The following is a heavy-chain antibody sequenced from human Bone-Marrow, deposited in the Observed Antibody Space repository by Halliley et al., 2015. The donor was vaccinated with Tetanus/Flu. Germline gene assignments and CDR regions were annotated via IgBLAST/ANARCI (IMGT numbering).Heavy chain of an antibody. CDR2: VFFTGSA. V-gene: IGHV4-30-2*03. CDR1: GGSISRGGYS. CDR3: ARHSTTSNFDF. Sequence: TLSLTCDVSGGSISRGGYSWAWIRQPPGKGLEWIGSVFFTGSAYYNPSLQSRVTISVDTSRNEFVLKLTSVTAADAALYYCARHSTTSNFDFWGQGTLVTVSS. D-gene: IGHD1-26*01. J-gene: IGHJ4*02.